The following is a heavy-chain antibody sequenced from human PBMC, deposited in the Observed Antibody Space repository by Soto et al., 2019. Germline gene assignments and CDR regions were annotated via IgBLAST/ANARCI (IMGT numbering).Heavy chain of an antibody. J-gene: IGHJ3*02. V-gene: IGHV1-18*01. CDR3: ARDGRYDFWSGYYGAPDAFDI. CDR2: ISAYNGNT. D-gene: IGHD3-3*01. CDR1: CYTFTSYG. Sequence: SVKVSFKASCYTFTSYGISWVRQAPGQGLEWMGWISAYNGNTNYAQKLQGRVTMTTDTSTSTAYMELRSLRSDDTAVYYCARDGRYDFWSGYYGAPDAFDIWGQGTMVTVSS.